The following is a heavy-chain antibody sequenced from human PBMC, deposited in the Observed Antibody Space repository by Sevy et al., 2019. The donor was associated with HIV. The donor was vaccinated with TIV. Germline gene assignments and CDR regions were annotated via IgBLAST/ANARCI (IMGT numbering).Heavy chain of an antibody. Sequence: GGSLRLSCAASGFTFSNAWMSWVRQAPGKGLEWVGRIKSKTDGGTTDYAAPVKGRFTISRDDSKNTLYLQMNNLKTEDTAVYYCTTVFSGSYPDAFDIWGQGTMVTVSS. D-gene: IGHD1-26*01. V-gene: IGHV3-15*01. CDR2: IKSKTDGGTT. J-gene: IGHJ3*02. CDR1: GFTFSNAW. CDR3: TTVFSGSYPDAFDI.